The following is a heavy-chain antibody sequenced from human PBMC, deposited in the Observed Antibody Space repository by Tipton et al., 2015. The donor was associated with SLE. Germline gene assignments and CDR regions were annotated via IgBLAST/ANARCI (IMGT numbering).Heavy chain of an antibody. V-gene: IGHV4-34*01. CDR2: INHSGST. J-gene: IGHJ3*02. CDR1: GGSFSGYY. CDR3: ARRSSGGGAFDI. D-gene: IGHD6-25*01. Sequence: TLSLTCAVYGGSFSGYYWSWIRQPPGKGLEWIGEINHSGSTNYNPSLKGRVTISVDTSKNQFSLKLSSVTAADTAVYYCARRSSGGGAFDIWGQGTMVTVSS.